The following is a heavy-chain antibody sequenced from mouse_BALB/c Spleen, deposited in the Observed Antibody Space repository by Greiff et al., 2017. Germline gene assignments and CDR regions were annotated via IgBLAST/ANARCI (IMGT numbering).Heavy chain of an antibody. V-gene: IGHV1-18*01. J-gene: IGHJ4*01. CDR3: NARFTTVVATYYAMDY. CDR1: GYSFTGYT. Sequence: EVQLQQSGPELVKPGASMKISCKASGYSFTGYTMNWVKQSHGKNLEWIGLINPYNGGTSYNQKFKGKATLTVDKSSSTAYMELLSLTSEDSAVYYCNARFTTVVATYYAMDYWGQGTSVTVSS. D-gene: IGHD1-1*01. CDR2: INPYNGGT.